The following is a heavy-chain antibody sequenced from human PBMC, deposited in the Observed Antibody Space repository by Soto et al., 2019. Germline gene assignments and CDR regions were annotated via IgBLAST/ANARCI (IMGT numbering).Heavy chain of an antibody. V-gene: IGHV4-59*12. D-gene: IGHD4-17*01. J-gene: IGHJ5*01. Sequence: LSCAASGFTFSSDWVSWVRRPPVKSLEWTGYICYIGSTYYNPSLKSRVTISVDTSKNQFSLKLSSVTAADTAVYYCDRAEDGYGEGWFDSWGQGTLVTGSS. CDR2: ICYIGST. CDR3: DRAEDGYGEGWFDS. CDR1: GFTFSSDW.